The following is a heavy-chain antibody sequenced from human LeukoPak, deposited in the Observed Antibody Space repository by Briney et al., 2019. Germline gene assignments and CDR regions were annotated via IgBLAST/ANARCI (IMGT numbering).Heavy chain of an antibody. Sequence: ASVNVSCKASGYSFSSYYMHWVRQAPGQGLGWMGIINPSGGSTTYAQKFRDRVTMTRDTSTTTVYMELSSLKSEDTAVYYCARWTGTTGLDYWGQGTLVTVAS. CDR3: ARWTGTTGLDY. CDR1: GYSFSSYY. V-gene: IGHV1-46*01. J-gene: IGHJ4*02. CDR2: INPSGGST. D-gene: IGHD1-1*01.